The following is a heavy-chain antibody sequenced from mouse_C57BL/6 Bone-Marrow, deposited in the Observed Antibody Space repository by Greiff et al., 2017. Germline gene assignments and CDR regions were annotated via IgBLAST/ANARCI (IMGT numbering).Heavy chain of an antibody. CDR1: GYTFTSYG. J-gene: IGHJ2*01. Sequence: QVQLQQSGAELARPGASVKLSCKASGYTFTSYGISWVKQRTGQGLEWIGEICPRSGTTYYNEKFKGKATLTADTCSSTAYTELSSRTSEDSAVYFWARMVYWGQGTTLTVSS. V-gene: IGHV1-81*01. CDR3: ARMVY. D-gene: IGHD2-3*01. CDR2: ICPRSGTT.